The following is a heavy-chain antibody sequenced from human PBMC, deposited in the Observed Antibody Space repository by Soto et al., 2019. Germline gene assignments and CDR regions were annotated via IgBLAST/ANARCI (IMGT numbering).Heavy chain of an antibody. V-gene: IGHV1-69*13. CDR3: ASYIGAAAGTTYYYYGMDV. Sequence: SVKVSCKASGGTFSSYAISWVRQAPGQGLEWMGGIIPIFGTANYAQKFQGRVTITADESTSTAYMELSSLRSEDTAVYYCASYIGAAAGTTYYYYGMDVWGQGTTVTVSS. D-gene: IGHD6-13*01. J-gene: IGHJ6*02. CDR2: IIPIFGTA. CDR1: GGTFSSYA.